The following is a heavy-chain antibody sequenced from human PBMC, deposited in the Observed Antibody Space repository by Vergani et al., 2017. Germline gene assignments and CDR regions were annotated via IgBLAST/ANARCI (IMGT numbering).Heavy chain of an antibody. CDR3: ARGPPYYYGMDV. CDR1: GYTLTELS. V-gene: IGHV1-24*01. Sequence: QVQLVQSGAEVKKPGASVKVSCKVSGYTLTELSMHWVRQAPGKGLEWMGGFDPEDGETIYAQKFQGRVTMTEDTSTDTAYMELSSVTAADTAVYYCARGPPYYYGMDVWGQGTTVTVSS. CDR2: FDPEDGET. J-gene: IGHJ6*02.